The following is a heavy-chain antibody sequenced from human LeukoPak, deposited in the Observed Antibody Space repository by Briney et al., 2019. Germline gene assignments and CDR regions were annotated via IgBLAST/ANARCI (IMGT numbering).Heavy chain of an antibody. CDR3: QSRGLVRGVISWFDP. CDR1: GGSFSGYY. Sequence: PSETLSLTYAVYGGSFSGYYWSWIRQPPGKGLEWIGEINQSGSTNYNPSLKSRVTISVDTSKNQFSLKLSSVTAADTAVYYCQSRGLVRGVISWFDPWGQGTLVTVSS. V-gene: IGHV4-34*01. D-gene: IGHD3-10*01. J-gene: IGHJ5*02. CDR2: INQSGST.